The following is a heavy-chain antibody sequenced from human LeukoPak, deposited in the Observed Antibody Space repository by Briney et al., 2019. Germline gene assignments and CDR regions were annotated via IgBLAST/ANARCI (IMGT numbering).Heavy chain of an antibody. D-gene: IGHD3-3*01. V-gene: IGHV3-33*01. CDR1: GFTFSSYG. CDR3: ARDSAIKYYDFWSAQMPIQGGMDV. Sequence: PGGSLRLSCAASGFTFSSYGMHWVRQAPGKGLEWAAVIWYDGSNKYYADSVKGRFTISRDNSKNTLYLQMNSLRAEDTAVYYCARDSAIKYYDFWSAQMPIQGGMDVLGQGTTVTVSS. CDR2: IWYDGSNK. J-gene: IGHJ6*02.